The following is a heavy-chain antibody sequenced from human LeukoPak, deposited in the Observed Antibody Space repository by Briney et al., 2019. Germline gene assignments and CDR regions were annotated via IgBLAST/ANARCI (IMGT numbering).Heavy chain of an antibody. CDR2: ISGSGSGGST. Sequence: TGGSLRLSCAASGFTFGSSAMSWVRQAPGKGLEWVSSISGSGSGGSTYYADSVKGRFTISRDNSKNTLYLQMNSLRAEDTAVYYCAREAFQYSSENWFDPWGQGTLVTVSS. CDR3: AREAFQYSSENWFDP. D-gene: IGHD6-25*01. J-gene: IGHJ5*02. CDR1: GFTFGSSA. V-gene: IGHV3-23*01.